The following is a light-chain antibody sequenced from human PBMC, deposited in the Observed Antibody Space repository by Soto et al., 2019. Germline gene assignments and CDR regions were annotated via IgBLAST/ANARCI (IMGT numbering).Light chain of an antibody. CDR2: LNSDGSH. J-gene: IGLJ2*01. CDR3: QTWGSGIVV. Sequence: QPVLTQSPSASASLGASVKLTCTLSSRHNSYTIAWHQQQSEKGPRYLMRLNSDGSHNKGDGIPDRFSGSSSGAERYLTISSLQSEDEADYYCQTWGSGIVVFGGGTKVTVL. CDR1: SRHNSYT. V-gene: IGLV4-69*01.